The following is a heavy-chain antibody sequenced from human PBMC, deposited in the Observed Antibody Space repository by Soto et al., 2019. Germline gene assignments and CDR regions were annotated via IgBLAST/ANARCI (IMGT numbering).Heavy chain of an antibody. D-gene: IGHD6-6*01. CDR2: IYSNGDT. V-gene: IGHV4-31*03. CDR1: SDSMNSGGYY. J-gene: IGHJ6*02. Sequence: PSETLSLTCSASSDSMNSGGYYWSWIRQHPGKGLEWIGYIYSNGDTYYNPSLKSRVTISVDTSKNQFSLNLTSVTGADTAVYYCARRGGSSSGYYYYAFDVWGQGTTVTVSS. CDR3: ARRGGSSSGYYYYAFDV.